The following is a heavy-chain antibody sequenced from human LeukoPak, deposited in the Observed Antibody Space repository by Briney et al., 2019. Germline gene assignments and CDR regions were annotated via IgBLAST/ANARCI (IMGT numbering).Heavy chain of an antibody. CDR3: ARAIDDDDYAGPPDAFDI. J-gene: IGHJ3*02. Sequence: KPGASLRLSCAASGFTFSDYYMCCIHQAPGKGLWLGSYISSSSSTIYYADSVKGRFTISRDNAKNSLNLQMNSLRDEDTASYHCARAIDDDDYAGPPDAFDIWGQGTMVTVSS. V-gene: IGHV3-11*01. CDR1: GFTFSDYY. D-gene: IGHD4-17*01. CDR2: ISSSSSTI.